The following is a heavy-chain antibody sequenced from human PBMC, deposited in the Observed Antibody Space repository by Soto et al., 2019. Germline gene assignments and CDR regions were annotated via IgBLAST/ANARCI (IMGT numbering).Heavy chain of an antibody. CDR3: ARSDDKDILTGCYN. Sequence: GGSLRLSCAASGFTFNNHAMAWVRQAPGKGLEWVSSIGHSGYSINYGDSVKGRFTISRDNSKNTVFLEMNGLRAEDTAVYYCARSDDKDILTGCYNWGQGALVTVSS. J-gene: IGHJ4*02. CDR2: IGHSGYSI. D-gene: IGHD3-9*01. V-gene: IGHV3-23*01. CDR1: GFTFNNHA.